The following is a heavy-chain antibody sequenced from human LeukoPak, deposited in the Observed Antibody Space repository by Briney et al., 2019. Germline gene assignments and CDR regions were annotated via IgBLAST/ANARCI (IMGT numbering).Heavy chain of an antibody. CDR1: GFTFSSYW. CDR2: ITSDGSST. V-gene: IGHV3-74*01. CDR3: ARDGRDDAFDI. D-gene: IGHD1-14*01. J-gene: IGHJ3*02. Sequence: GGSLRLSCAASGFTFSSYWMHWVRQAPGKGLVWVSRITSDGSSTSYADSVKGRFTISRDNAKNTLYLQMNSLRAEDTAVYYCARDGRDDAFDIWGQGTMVTVSS.